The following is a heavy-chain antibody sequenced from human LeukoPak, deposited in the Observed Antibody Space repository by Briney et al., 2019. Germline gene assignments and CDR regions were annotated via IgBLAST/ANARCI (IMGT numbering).Heavy chain of an antibody. Sequence: PGRSLRLSCAASGFTFSSYGMHWVRQAPGKGLEWVAVIWYDGSNKYYADSVKGRFTISRDNSKNTLHLQMNSLRAEDTAVYYCARDGLLSGSYWSLFYWGQGTLVTVSS. CDR2: IWYDGSNK. D-gene: IGHD1-26*01. CDR1: GFTFSSYG. V-gene: IGHV3-33*01. J-gene: IGHJ4*02. CDR3: ARDGLLSGSYWSLFY.